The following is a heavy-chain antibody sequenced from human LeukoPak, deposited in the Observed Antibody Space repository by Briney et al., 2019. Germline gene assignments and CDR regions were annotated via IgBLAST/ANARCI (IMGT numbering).Heavy chain of an antibody. CDR3: ARIGSHNDFWSGYSH. D-gene: IGHD3-3*01. Sequence: SETLSLTCTVAGGSISGHYWNWIRQPAGKTLEWIGRIYSTGVTDYSPSFKSRVSMSLDTSRNHFSLKLRSVTAADTAMYYCARIGSHNDFWSGYSHWGQGTLVAVSS. J-gene: IGHJ4*02. V-gene: IGHV4-4*07. CDR1: GGSISGHY. CDR2: IYSTGVT.